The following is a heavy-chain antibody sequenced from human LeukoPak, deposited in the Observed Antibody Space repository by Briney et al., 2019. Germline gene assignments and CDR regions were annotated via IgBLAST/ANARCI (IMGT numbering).Heavy chain of an antibody. D-gene: IGHD3-22*01. CDR2: INPSGGST. J-gene: IGHJ4*02. Sequence: ASVKVSCKASGYTFTSYYMHWVRQAPGQGLEWMGLINPSGGSTSYAQKFQGRVTTTRDTSTSTVYMELSSLRSEDTAIYYCASQKYDSSGLDHWGQGTLSPSPQ. CDR3: ASQKYDSSGLDH. V-gene: IGHV1-46*01. CDR1: GYTFTSYY.